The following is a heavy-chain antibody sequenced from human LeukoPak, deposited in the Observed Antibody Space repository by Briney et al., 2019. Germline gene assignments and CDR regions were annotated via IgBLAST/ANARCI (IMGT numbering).Heavy chain of an antibody. Sequence: GGSLRLSCAASRLIVSSNYMARVRQAPGKGLEWVSVIYSGGNTYYADSVKGRFTISRDNSKNTLYLQMNSLRAEDTAVYYCARDRGWFDPWGLGTLVTVSS. CDR1: RLIVSSNY. J-gene: IGHJ5*02. CDR2: IYSGGNT. V-gene: IGHV3-66*01. CDR3: ARDRGWFDP.